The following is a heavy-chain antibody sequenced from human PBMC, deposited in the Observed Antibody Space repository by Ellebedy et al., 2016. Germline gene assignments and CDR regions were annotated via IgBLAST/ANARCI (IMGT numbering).Heavy chain of an antibody. Sequence: ASVKVCCXASGYTFTAYYIHWVRQAPGQGLEWMGWINPHSGGTNFAQKFQGRVTMTRDTSISTAYMELSKLRSDDTAVYYCTRFSSTWYWFDPWGQGTLVTVS. CDR1: GYTFTAYY. CDR2: INPHSGGT. V-gene: IGHV1-2*02. CDR3: TRFSSTWYWFDP. D-gene: IGHD6-13*01. J-gene: IGHJ5*02.